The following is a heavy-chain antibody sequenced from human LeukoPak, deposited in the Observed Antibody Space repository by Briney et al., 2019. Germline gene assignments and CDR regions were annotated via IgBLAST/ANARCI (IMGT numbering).Heavy chain of an antibody. J-gene: IGHJ4*02. CDR1: GSSISNYS. Sequence: SETLSLTCTVSGSSISNYSWGWIRQAPGKGLEWIGSIYYSGNTYYNSSLKSRVTISLDTSKNQFSLNLFSVTAADTAMYYCTRANGYVLIDYWGQGTLVTVSS. D-gene: IGHD3/OR15-3a*01. CDR3: TRANGYVLIDY. V-gene: IGHV4-39*07. CDR2: IYYSGNT.